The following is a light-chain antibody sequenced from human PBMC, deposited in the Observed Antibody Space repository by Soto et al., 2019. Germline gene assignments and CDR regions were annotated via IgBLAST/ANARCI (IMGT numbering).Light chain of an antibody. CDR3: QQYNTYPLT. CDR2: KAS. J-gene: IGKJ4*01. CDR1: QSISPW. V-gene: IGKV1-5*03. Sequence: DIQMTQSPSTLSASEGDSVTITCRASQSISPWLAWYQQKPGKAPTLLIYKASSLEGGVPSRFSGSGSGTDFNITISSLQPDDFATYYRQQYNTYPLTFGGGTTVEIK.